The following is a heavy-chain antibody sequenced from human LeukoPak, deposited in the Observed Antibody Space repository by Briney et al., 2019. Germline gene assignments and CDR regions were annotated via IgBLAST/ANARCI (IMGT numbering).Heavy chain of an antibody. J-gene: IGHJ5*02. D-gene: IGHD3-10*01. CDR1: GGSISSGGYY. V-gene: IGHV4-30-2*01. CDR3: ARDLRRHCYGSGIPRGWFDP. Sequence: SQTLSLTCTVCGGSISSGGYYWSWIRQPPGKGLEWIGEINHSGSTNYNPSLKSRVTISVDTSKNQFSLKLSSVTAADTAVYYCARDLRRHCYGSGIPRGWFDPWGQGTLVTVSS. CDR2: INHSGST.